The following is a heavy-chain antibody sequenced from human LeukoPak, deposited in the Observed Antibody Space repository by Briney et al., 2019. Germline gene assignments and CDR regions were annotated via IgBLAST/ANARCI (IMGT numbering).Heavy chain of an antibody. J-gene: IGHJ4*02. D-gene: IGHD6-6*01. V-gene: IGHV3-21*01. CDR2: ISSSSSYI. Sequence: GGSLRLSCAASGFTFSSYSMNWVRQAPGKGLEWVSSISSSSSYIYYADSVKGRFTISRDNAKNSLYPQMNSLRAEDTAVYYCARPYSSSSRGPFDYWGQGTLVTVSS. CDR1: GFTFSSYS. CDR3: ARPYSSSSRGPFDY.